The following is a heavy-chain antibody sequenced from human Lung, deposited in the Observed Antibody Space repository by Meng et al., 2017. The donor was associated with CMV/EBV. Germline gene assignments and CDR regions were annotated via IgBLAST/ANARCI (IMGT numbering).Heavy chain of an antibody. V-gene: IGHV4-34*01. D-gene: IGHD3-3*01. CDR1: GGYFSNYY. J-gene: IGHJ5*02. Sequence: LSCAVYGGYFSNYYWTWIRQSPGKGLTWIGEIDHNGSPNYSPSLKSRVTISVDKYKNQLSLQLSSVTAADTAVYYCARDGTDYEFWSGYFGSWFDPWGQRTLVTVSS. CDR2: IDHNGSP. CDR3: ARDGTDYEFWSGYFGSWFDP.